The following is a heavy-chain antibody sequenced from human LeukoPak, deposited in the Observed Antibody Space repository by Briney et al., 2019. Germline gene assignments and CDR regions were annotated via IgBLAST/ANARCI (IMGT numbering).Heavy chain of an antibody. CDR3: ARGLDVERSSAWSWGPKKFYYNVMDV. V-gene: IGHV1-8*01. J-gene: IGHJ6*02. Sequence: VRVSCKVSGYTFTSSNINWVRQAPGQGLEWMGWMNPSSGNTAYAQRFQGRVTMTRDTSTNTAFLQLTSLRSEDTAVYYCARGLDVERSSAWSWGPKKFYYNVMDVWGQGTTVTVSS. CDR2: MNPSSGNT. D-gene: IGHD3-9*01. CDR1: GYTFTSSN.